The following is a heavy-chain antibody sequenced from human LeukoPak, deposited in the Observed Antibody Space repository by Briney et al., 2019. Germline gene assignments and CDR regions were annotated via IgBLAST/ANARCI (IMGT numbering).Heavy chain of an antibody. CDR1: GGFISSYY. CDR3: ARGMQQLYHFDS. V-gene: IGHV4-59*01. CDR2: IYYSGST. Sequence: SHTLALTCAVSGGFISSYYWSWIQQPPGKGLEWIGYIYYSGSTNYNPSLKSRVTISVDTSKNQFSLKLSSVTAADTAVYYCARGMQQLYHFDSWGRGTLVTVSS. D-gene: IGHD6-13*01. J-gene: IGHJ4*02.